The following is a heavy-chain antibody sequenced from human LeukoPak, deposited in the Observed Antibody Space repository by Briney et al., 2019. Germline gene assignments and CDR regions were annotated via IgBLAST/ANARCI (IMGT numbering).Heavy chain of an antibody. D-gene: IGHD3-3*01. V-gene: IGHV4-34*01. J-gene: IGHJ4*02. CDR2: IYYSGST. CDR3: ARGRRSITIFGVVSASFDY. CDR1: GGSFSGYY. Sequence: SETLSLTCAVYGGSFSGYYWGWIRQPPGKGLEWIGNIYYSGSTYYNPSLKSRLTISVDTSRNQFSLKLSSVTAADTAVYYCARGRRSITIFGVVSASFDYWGQGTLVTVSS.